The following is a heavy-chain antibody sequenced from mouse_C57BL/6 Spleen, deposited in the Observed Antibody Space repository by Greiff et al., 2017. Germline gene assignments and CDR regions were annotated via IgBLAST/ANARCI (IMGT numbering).Heavy chain of an antibody. Sequence: QVQLQQSGAELVRPGASVTLSCKASGYTFTDYEMHWVKQTPVHGLEWIGAIDPETGGTAYNQKFKGKAILTADKSSSTAYMELRSLTSEDSAVYYCTRRRVRITTDVWGTGTTVTVSS. D-gene: IGHD1-1*01. CDR1: GYTFTDYE. V-gene: IGHV1-15*01. J-gene: IGHJ1*03. CDR3: TRRRVRITTDV. CDR2: IDPETGGT.